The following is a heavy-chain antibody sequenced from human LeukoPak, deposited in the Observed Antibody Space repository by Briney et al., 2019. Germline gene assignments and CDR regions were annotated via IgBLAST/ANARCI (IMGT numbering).Heavy chain of an antibody. CDR3: ARDREGAFDI. V-gene: IGHV3-9*01. CDR1: GFTFDDYA. CDR2: ISWNSGSI. D-gene: IGHD1-26*01. Sequence: GGSLRLSCAASGFTFDDYAMHWVRQAPGKGLEWVSGISWNSGSIGYADSVKGRFTISRENAKNSLYLQMNSLRAGDTAVYYCARDREGAFDIWGQGTMVTVSS. J-gene: IGHJ3*02.